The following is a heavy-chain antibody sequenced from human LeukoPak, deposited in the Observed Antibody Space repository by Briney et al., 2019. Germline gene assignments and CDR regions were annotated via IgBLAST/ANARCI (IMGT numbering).Heavy chain of an antibody. V-gene: IGHV4-34*01. CDR1: GFTFSSYG. D-gene: IGHD2-15*01. Sequence: KPGGSLRLSCAASGFTFSSYGMSWVRQAPGKGLEWIGEINHSGSTNYNPSLKSRVTISVDTSKNQFSLKLSSVTAADTAVYYCARGQVDGLDYWGQGTLVTVSS. CDR2: INHSGST. J-gene: IGHJ4*02. CDR3: ARGQVDGLDY.